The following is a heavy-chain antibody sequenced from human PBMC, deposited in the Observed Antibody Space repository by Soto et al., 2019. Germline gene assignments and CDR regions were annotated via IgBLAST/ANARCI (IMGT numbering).Heavy chain of an antibody. D-gene: IGHD2-15*01. CDR3: ARVGYCSGGSCHNPDYYYYGMDV. CDR1: SYTFTSYG. V-gene: IGHV1-18*01. CDR2: ISAYNGNT. J-gene: IGHJ6*02. Sequence: ASVKDSFKGSSYTFTSYGISWLRQAPGQGLEGMGWISAYNGNTNYAQKLQGRVTMTTDTSTSTAYMELRSLRSDDTAVYYCARVGYCSGGSCHNPDYYYYGMDVWGQGTTVTAP.